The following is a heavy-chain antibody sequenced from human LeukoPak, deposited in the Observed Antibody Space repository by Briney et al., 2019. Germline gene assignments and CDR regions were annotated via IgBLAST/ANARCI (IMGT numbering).Heavy chain of an antibody. CDR3: ARDHSGYFDY. Sequence: ETLSLTCTVSGGSISSSSYYWSWVRQAPGKGLEWVSVIYSGGSTYYADSVKGRFTISRDNSKNTLYLQMNSLRAEDTAVYYCARDHSGYFDYWGQGTLVTVSS. D-gene: IGHD2-8*02. V-gene: IGHV3-53*01. CDR1: GGSISSSSYY. J-gene: IGHJ4*02. CDR2: IYSGGST.